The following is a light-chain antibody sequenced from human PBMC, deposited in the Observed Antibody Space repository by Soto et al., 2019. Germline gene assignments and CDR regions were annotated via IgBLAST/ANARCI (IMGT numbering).Light chain of an antibody. CDR3: HQFGYSPRT. J-gene: IGKJ1*01. Sequence: QSPATLSLSPGERATLSCRASQSVSNYLGWYQQKPGQAPRLLIFATSRRATDIPDRFSGSGSGTDFTLAIRRLEPEDFAVYYCHQFGYSPRTFGQGTKVDIK. V-gene: IGKV3-20*01. CDR2: ATS. CDR1: QSVSNY.